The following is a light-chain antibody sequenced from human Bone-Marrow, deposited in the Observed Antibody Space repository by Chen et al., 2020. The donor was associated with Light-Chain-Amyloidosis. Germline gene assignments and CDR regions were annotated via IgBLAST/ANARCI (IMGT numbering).Light chain of an antibody. CDR2: DAY. CDR3: QQYNSYPYT. CDR1: QSISSW. V-gene: IGKV1-5*01. J-gene: IGKJ2*01. Sequence: DIQMTQSPSTLSASVGDRVTITCRASQSISSWLAWYQQKPGKAPTLLIYDAYSLESGGPSRFSGSGSGTEFTLTISSLQPDDFATYYCQQYNSYPYTFGQGTKLEIQ.